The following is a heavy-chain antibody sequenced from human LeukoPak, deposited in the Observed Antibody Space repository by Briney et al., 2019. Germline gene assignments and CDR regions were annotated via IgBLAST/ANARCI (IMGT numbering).Heavy chain of an antibody. CDR3: ARRRMATTSRWFDP. Sequence: GGSLRLSCAASGFTFSSYAMHWVRQAPGKGPEWVTLISYDGSNKYYADSVKGRFTISRDNSKNTLYLQMNSLRAEDTAVYYCARRRMATTSRWFDPWGQGTLVTVSS. V-gene: IGHV3-30-3*01. CDR1: GFTFSSYA. CDR2: ISYDGSNK. D-gene: IGHD5-24*01. J-gene: IGHJ5*02.